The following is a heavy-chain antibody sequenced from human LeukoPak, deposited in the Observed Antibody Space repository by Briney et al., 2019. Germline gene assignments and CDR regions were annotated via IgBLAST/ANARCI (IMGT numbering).Heavy chain of an antibody. CDR2: IYGSGST. V-gene: IGHV4-4*07. D-gene: IGHD1-26*01. Sequence: SETLSLTCTVSGGSISSYYWSWIRQPAGKELEWIGRIYGSGSTNYNPSLKSRVTISLDTSKNHFSLKLSSVTAADTAVYYCAGLADSVGATMYTFNVWGQGTMVTVSS. CDR1: GGSISSYY. CDR3: AGLADSVGATMYTFNV. J-gene: IGHJ3*01.